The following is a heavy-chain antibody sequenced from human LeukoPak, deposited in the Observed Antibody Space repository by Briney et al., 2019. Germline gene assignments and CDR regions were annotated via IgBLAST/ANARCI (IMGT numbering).Heavy chain of an antibody. V-gene: IGHV4-61*02. Sequence: TLSLTCTVSGGSISSGSYYWSWIRQPAGKGLEWIGRIYTSGSTNYNPSLKSRVTISVDTSKNQFSLKLSSVTAADPAVYYCARSVLRFLEWSEARFDPWGQGTLVTVSS. CDR1: GGSISSGSYY. CDR2: IYTSGST. CDR3: ARSVLRFLEWSEARFDP. J-gene: IGHJ5*02. D-gene: IGHD3-3*01.